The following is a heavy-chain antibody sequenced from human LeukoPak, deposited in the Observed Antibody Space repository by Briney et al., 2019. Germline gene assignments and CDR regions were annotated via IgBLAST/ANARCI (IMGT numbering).Heavy chain of an antibody. J-gene: IGHJ4*02. CDR3: ARHSIAVAAPYEVDY. V-gene: IGHV3-7*01. Sequence: QPGGSLRLSCAASGFTFSSYWMSWVRQAPGKGLEWVANIKQDGSEKYYVDSVKGRFTISRDNAKNSLYLQMNSLRAEDTAVYYCARHSIAVAAPYEVDYWGQGTLVTVSS. CDR1: GFTFSSYW. CDR2: IKQDGSEK. D-gene: IGHD6-19*01.